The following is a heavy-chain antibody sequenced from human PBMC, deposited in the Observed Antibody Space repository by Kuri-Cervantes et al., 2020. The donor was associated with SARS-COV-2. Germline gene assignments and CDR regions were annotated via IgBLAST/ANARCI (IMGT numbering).Heavy chain of an antibody. CDR1: GFTFSSCP. D-gene: IGHD6-6*01. V-gene: IGHV3-30*04. CDR2: ISYDGSNK. Sequence: GESLKISCAASGFTFSSCPMHWVRQAPGKGLEWVAVISYDGSNKYYADSVKGRFTISRDNSKNTVYLQMSSLRAEDTAVYYCARAPSSSSPPVWGQGTMVTVSS. CDR3: ARAPSSSSPPV. J-gene: IGHJ3*01.